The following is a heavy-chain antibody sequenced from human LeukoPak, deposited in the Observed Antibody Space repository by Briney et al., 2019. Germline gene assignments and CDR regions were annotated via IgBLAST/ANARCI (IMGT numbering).Heavy chain of an antibody. CDR2: ISAYNGNT. CDR1: GYTFTSYG. J-gene: IGHJ4*02. V-gene: IGHV1-18*01. D-gene: IGHD3-3*01. CDR3: ARDAGLYYDFWSGHPDY. Sequence: ASVKVSCKASGYTFTSYGISWVRQAPGQGLEWMGWISAYNGNTNYAQKLQARVTMTTDTSTSTAYMELRSLRSDDTAVYYCARDAGLYYDFWSGHPDYWGQGTLVTVSS.